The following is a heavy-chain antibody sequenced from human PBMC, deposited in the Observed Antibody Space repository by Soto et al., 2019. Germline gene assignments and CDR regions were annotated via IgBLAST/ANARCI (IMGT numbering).Heavy chain of an antibody. CDR3: ARHVRMQQLVPRLYYYGMDV. Sequence: QLQLQESGPGLVKPSETLSLTCTVSGGSISSSSYYWGWIRQPPGKGLERIGSIYYSGSTYYNPSLKSRVTISVDTSKNQFSLKLSSVTAADTAVYYCARHVRMQQLVPRLYYYGMDVWGQGTTVTVSS. CDR2: IYYSGST. J-gene: IGHJ6*02. V-gene: IGHV4-39*01. CDR1: GGSISSSSYY. D-gene: IGHD6-13*01.